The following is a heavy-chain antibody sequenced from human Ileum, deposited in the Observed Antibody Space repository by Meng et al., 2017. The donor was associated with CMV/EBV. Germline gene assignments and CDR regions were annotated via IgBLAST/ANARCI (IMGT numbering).Heavy chain of an antibody. D-gene: IGHD2-15*01. Sequence: ESLRLSCAVSGASISSNDWWSWVRQPPGKGLEWIGEISHSGTTKYNPSLKSRVTISIDKTRNHFSLKLTSVTAADTGVYFCARSPGWWYLDYWGQGSLVTVSS. J-gene: IGHJ4*02. CDR1: GASISSNDW. CDR2: ISHSGTT. V-gene: IGHV4-4*01. CDR3: ARSPGWWYLDY.